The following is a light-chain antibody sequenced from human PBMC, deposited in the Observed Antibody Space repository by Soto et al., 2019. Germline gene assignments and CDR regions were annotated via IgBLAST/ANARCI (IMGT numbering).Light chain of an antibody. CDR3: QQYHNLWT. CDR2: DAS. Sequence: DIQMTQSPSTLSASPGDRVTISCRASQSISSWLAWYQQNPGKPRKLLIYDASSVESGVPSRFSGSGAGTEFTLTITSVQPDDFATYYCQQYHNLWTFGQGTKVDI. V-gene: IGKV1-5*01. J-gene: IGKJ1*01. CDR1: QSISSW.